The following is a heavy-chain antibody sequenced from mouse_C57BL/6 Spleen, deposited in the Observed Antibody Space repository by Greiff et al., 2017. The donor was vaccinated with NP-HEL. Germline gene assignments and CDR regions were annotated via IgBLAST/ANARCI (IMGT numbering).Heavy chain of an antibody. J-gene: IGHJ4*01. CDR2: IYPGDGDT. Sequence: QVQLQQSGPELVKPGASVKISCKASGYAFSSSWMNWVKQRPGKGLEWIGRIYPGDGDTNYNGKFKGKATLTADKSSSTAYMQLSSLTSEDSAVYFCARSAITTGAMDYWGQGTSVTVSS. CDR3: ARSAITTGAMDY. V-gene: IGHV1-82*01. CDR1: GYAFSSSW. D-gene: IGHD1-1*01.